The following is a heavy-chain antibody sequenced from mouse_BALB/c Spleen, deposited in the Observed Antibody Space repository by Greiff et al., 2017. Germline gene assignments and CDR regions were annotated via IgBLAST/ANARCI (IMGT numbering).Heavy chain of an antibody. V-gene: IGHV7-1*02. CDR3: ARASYYGNYVDY. D-gene: IGHD2-10*01. Sequence: EVKLMESGGGLVQPGGSLRLSCATSGFTFSDFYMEWVRQPPGKRLEWIAASRNKANDYTTEYSASVKGRFIVSRDTSQSILYLQMNALRAEDTAIYYCARASYYGNYVDYWGQGTTLTVSS. J-gene: IGHJ2*01. CDR2: SRNKANDYTT. CDR1: GFTFSDFY.